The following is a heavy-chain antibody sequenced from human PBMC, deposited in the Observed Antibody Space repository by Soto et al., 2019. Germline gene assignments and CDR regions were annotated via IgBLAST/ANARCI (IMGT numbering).Heavy chain of an antibody. D-gene: IGHD2-2*01. J-gene: IGHJ6*03. Sequence: GGSLRLSCAASGFTFSSYAMSWVRQAPGKGLEWVSAISGSGGSTYYADSVKGRFTISRDNSKNTLYLQMNSLRAEDTAVYYCAKAHCSSTSCYSPYYYYMDVWGKGTTVTVSS. V-gene: IGHV3-23*01. CDR2: ISGSGGST. CDR1: GFTFSSYA. CDR3: AKAHCSSTSCYSPYYYYMDV.